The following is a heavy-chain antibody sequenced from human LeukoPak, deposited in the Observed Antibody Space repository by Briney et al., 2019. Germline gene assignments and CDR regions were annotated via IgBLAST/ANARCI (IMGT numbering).Heavy chain of an antibody. Sequence: GGSLKLSCAASGFTFSGSAMHWVRQASGKGLEWVANIKEDGSEKYYVDSVKGRFTISRDNAKNSVYLQMNSLRAEDTAIYYCARNARGPGDYWGQGTVVTVSS. CDR1: GFTFSGSA. D-gene: IGHD2-2*01. CDR2: IKEDGSEK. J-gene: IGHJ4*02. CDR3: ARNARGPGDY. V-gene: IGHV3-7*02.